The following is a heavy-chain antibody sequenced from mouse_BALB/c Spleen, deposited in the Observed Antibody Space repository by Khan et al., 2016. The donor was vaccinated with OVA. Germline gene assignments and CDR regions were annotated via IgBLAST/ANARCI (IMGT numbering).Heavy chain of an antibody. CDR2: ISSDSNTI. CDR3: ATSYFYGYYFDY. V-gene: IGHV5-17*02. J-gene: IGHJ2*01. CDR1: GFTFTSYG. D-gene: IGHD1-1*01. Sequence: EVELVESGGGLVQSGGSRKLSCAASGFTFTSYGMHWIRQAPEKGLDWVAYISSDSNTIYYADTVKGRFTISRDNPKNTLFLQMTSLRSGDTAMYFCATSYFYGYYFDYWGQGTTLTVSS.